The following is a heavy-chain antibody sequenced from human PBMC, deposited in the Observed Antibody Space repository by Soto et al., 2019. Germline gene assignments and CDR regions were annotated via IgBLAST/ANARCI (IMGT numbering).Heavy chain of an antibody. V-gene: IGHV4-31*03. CDR1: GGSISNNGHY. CDR2: IHYRGGT. Sequence: PSETLSLTCTVSGGSISNNGHYWSWIRQRPGKGLEWIGYIHYRGGTSYNPSLKSRVTISVDTSKNQFSLRLQSVTAADTAVYYCARDQGGSGSLDNWGQGTLVTVSS. CDR3: ARDQGGSGSLDN. J-gene: IGHJ4*02. D-gene: IGHD2-15*01.